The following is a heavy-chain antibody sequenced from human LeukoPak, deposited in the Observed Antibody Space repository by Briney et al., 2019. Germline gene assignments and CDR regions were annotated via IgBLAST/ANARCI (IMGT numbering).Heavy chain of an antibody. D-gene: IGHD3-10*01. Sequence: GGSLRLSCTASGFTVSDNYMNWVRQAPGKGLEWVSVVYNDGNIYYADYVKGRFTISKDTSKNTVDLLINNVRAEHTALYHCATGKFGDPLNYWGQGTLVTVSS. CDR1: GFTVSDNY. V-gene: IGHV3-53*01. CDR3: ATGKFGDPLNY. CDR2: VYNDGNI. J-gene: IGHJ4*02.